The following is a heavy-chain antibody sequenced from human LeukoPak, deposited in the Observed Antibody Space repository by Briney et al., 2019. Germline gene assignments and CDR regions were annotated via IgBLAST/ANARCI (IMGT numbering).Heavy chain of an antibody. V-gene: IGHV4-59*12. CDR2: IYYSGST. D-gene: IGHD3-3*01. J-gene: IGHJ2*01. Sequence: SETLSLTCTVSGGSMSPYHWGWIRQPPGKGLEWTGYIYYSGSTNYNPSLNSRVTISVDTSKNLFSLKLSSVTAADTAVYYCARGLEVTRYFDLWGRGTLVTVSS. CDR1: GGSMSPYH. CDR3: ARGLEVTRYFDL.